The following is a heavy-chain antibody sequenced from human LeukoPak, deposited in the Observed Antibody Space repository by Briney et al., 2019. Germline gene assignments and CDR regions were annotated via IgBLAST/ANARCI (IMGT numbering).Heavy chain of an antibody. CDR3: ARGLGSGRKYYYYGMDV. D-gene: IGHD3-10*01. CDR2: IYYGGST. J-gene: IGHJ6*04. V-gene: IGHV4-31*03. CDR1: GGSISSGGYY. Sequence: SQTLSLTCTVSGGSISSGGYYWSWIRQHPGKGLEWIGYIYYGGSTYYNPSLKSRVTISVDTSKNQFSLKLSSVTAADTAVYYCARGLGSGRKYYYYGMDVWGKGTTVTVSS.